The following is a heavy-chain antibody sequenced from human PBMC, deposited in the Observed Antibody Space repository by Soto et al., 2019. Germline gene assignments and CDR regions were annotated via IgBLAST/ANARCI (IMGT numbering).Heavy chain of an antibody. Sequence: SETLSLTCAVYGGSFSNNYWTWFRQPPGKWLEWIGQISPSGTTKYIPSLQSRGTISVDTSRKQFFLKVPSVSAADTAVYSCATSLWFGTQPEIWGPGTLVTVSS. V-gene: IGHV4-34*01. CDR2: ISPSGTT. J-gene: IGHJ4*02. CDR3: ATSLWFGTQPEI. D-gene: IGHD3-10*01. CDR1: GGSFSNNY.